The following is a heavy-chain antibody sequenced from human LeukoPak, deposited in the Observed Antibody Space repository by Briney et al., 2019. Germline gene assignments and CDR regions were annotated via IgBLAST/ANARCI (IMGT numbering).Heavy chain of an antibody. D-gene: IGHD5-12*01. CDR3: ARGPSGYHNT. Sequence: GGSLRLSCAASGFTFSSYSMNWVRQAPGKGLEWVSSISSSSSYIYYADSVKGRFTISRDTSKNTLYLQMNSLRAEDTAVYYCARGPSGYHNTGGQGTLVTVSS. J-gene: IGHJ4*02. CDR1: GFTFSSYS. V-gene: IGHV3-21*01. CDR2: ISSSSSYI.